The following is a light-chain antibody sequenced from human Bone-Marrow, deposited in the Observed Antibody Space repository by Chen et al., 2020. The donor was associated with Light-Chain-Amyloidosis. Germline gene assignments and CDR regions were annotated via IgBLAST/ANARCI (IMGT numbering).Light chain of an antibody. Sequence: DIQMTQSPSSLSASVGDRVTITCRASQSIRSYLNWYQQKPGKAPKLLIYAASSLQSGVPSRFSGSGSGTEFTLTISSLQLEDFATYYCQQSYRTPPVTFGGGIKVEIK. CDR3: QQSYRTPPVT. V-gene: IGKV1-39*01. CDR1: QSIRSY. CDR2: AAS. J-gene: IGKJ4*01.